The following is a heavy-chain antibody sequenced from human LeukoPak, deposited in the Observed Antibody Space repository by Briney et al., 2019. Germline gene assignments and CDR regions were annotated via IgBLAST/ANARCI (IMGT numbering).Heavy chain of an antibody. D-gene: IGHD2-15*01. V-gene: IGHV1-24*01. Sequence: EASVKVSCKVSGYTLTELSMHWVRQAPGKGLEWMGGFDPEDGEAIYAQKFQGRVTMTEDTSTDTAYMELSSLRSEDTAVYYCATDHGCGGGSCYFGYWGQGTLVTVSS. CDR3: ATDHGCGGGSCYFGY. CDR2: FDPEDGEA. J-gene: IGHJ4*02. CDR1: GYTLTELS.